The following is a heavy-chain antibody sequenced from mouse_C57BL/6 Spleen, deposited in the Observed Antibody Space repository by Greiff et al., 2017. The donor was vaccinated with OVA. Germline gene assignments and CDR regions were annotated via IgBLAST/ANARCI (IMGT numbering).Heavy chain of an antibody. CDR1: GYAFSSYW. CDR2: IYPGDGDT. Sequence: LVESGAELVKPGASVKISCKASGYAFSSYWMNWVKQRPGKGLEWIGQIYPGDGDTNYNGKFKGKATLTADKSSSTAYMQLSSLTSEDSAVYFCARAGSNWGYFDVWGTGTTVTVSS. CDR3: ARAGSNWGYFDV. J-gene: IGHJ1*03. V-gene: IGHV1-80*01. D-gene: IGHD4-1*01.